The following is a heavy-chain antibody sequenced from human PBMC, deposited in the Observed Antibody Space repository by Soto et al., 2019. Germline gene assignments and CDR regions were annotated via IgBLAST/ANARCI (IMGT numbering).Heavy chain of an antibody. D-gene: IGHD6-19*01. CDR2: IKQDGSEK. Sequence: EVQLVKSGGGLVQPGGSLRLSCAASGFTFSRYWMSWVRQAPGKGLEWVANIKQDGSEKFYVDSVKRRFTISRDNAKNSLYLQMNSLRAEDTAVYYCARGTGAAVAADYWGQGTLVTVPS. V-gene: IGHV3-7*01. CDR3: ARGTGAAVAADY. J-gene: IGHJ4*02. CDR1: GFTFSRYW.